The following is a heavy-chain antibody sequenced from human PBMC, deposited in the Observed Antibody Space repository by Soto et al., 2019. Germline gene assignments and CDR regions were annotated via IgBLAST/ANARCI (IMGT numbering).Heavy chain of an antibody. Sequence: GASVKVSCKVSGYTLTEISMHWVRQAPGKGLEWMGGFDPEDGETIYAQKFQGRVTMTEDTSTDTAYMELSSLRSEDTAVYYCATPSRESGRFGFDYWGQGTLVTVSS. CDR3: ATPSRESGRFGFDY. D-gene: IGHD3-10*01. CDR1: GYTLTEIS. J-gene: IGHJ4*02. V-gene: IGHV1-24*01. CDR2: FDPEDGET.